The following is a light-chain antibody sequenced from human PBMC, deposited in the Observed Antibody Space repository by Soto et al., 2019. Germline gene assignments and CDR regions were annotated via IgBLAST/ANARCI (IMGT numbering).Light chain of an antibody. V-gene: IGLV1-40*01. Sequence: QSVLTQPPSVSGAPGQRVTISSTGSSSNIGAGYDVHWYQNLPGTAPKLLIYGNSNRPSGVPDRFSGSKSGTSASLAITGLQAEDEADYYCQSYDSSLSGSVFGGGTKLTVL. CDR3: QSYDSSLSGSV. J-gene: IGLJ2*01. CDR2: GNS. CDR1: SSNIGAGYD.